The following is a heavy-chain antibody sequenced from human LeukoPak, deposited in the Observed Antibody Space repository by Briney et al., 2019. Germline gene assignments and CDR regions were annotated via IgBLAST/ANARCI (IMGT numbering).Heavy chain of an antibody. CDR1: TYSIGSSHW. D-gene: IGHD3-10*01. CDR3: ARYYYGSGSYPYFDY. Sequence: SDTLSLTCAVSTYSIGSSHWWGWIRQTPGKGLEWIGYIFHSGITYYNPSLKSRVTISVDTSKNQFSLKMSSVTAADTAVYYCARYYYGSGSYPYFDYWGQGTLVTVSS. CDR2: IFHSGIT. J-gene: IGHJ4*02. V-gene: IGHV4-28*01.